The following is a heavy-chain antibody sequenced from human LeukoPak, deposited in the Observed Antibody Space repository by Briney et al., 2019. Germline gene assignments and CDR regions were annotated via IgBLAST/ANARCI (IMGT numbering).Heavy chain of an antibody. CDR1: GFTFSSYG. D-gene: IGHD2-2*01. CDR2: ISGSGGST. V-gene: IGHV3-23*01. J-gene: IGHJ4*02. CDR3: AKARDTSCYRARCYYFDY. Sequence: GGSLRLSCAASGFTFSSYGMSWVRQAPGKGLEWVSAISGSGGSTYYADSVKGRFTISRDNSKNTLYLQMNSLRAEDTAVYYCAKARDTSCYRARCYYFDYWGQGTLVTVSS.